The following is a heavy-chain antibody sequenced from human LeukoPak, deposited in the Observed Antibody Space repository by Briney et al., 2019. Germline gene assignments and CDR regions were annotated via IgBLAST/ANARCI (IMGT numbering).Heavy chain of an antibody. V-gene: IGHV3-30*18. Sequence: GGSLRLSCAASGFTFSSYGMHWVRQAPGRGLEWVAVISYDGSNKYYADSVKGRFTISRDNSKNTLYLQMNSLRAEDTAVYYCAKDRSWAGDYWGQGTLVTVSS. D-gene: IGHD6-13*01. CDR3: AKDRSWAGDY. CDR2: ISYDGSNK. J-gene: IGHJ4*02. CDR1: GFTFSSYG.